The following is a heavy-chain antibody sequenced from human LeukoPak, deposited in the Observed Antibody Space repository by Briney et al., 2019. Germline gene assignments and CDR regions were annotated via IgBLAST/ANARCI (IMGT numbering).Heavy chain of an antibody. J-gene: IGHJ4*02. CDR3: ARVIDYDSSGYYLGY. CDR2: INDSGST. CDR1: GGSFSGYY. Sequence: SETLSLTCAVYGGSFSGYYWSWIREPPGKGLEWIGEINDSGSTSCSPSLKSRVSISVDTSKNQFSLKLSSVTAADTAVYYCARVIDYDSSGYYLGYWGQGTRVTVSS. D-gene: IGHD3-22*01. V-gene: IGHV4-34*01.